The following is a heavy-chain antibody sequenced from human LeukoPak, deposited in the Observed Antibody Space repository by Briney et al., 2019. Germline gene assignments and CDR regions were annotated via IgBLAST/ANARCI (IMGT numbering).Heavy chain of an antibody. CDR3: ARATGSFYSLGY. V-gene: IGHV3-74*01. J-gene: IGHJ4*02. CDR1: GFTFSSYW. Sequence: SGGSLRLSCAASGFTFSSYWMHWVRQAPGKGLVWVSRINSDGSSTSYADSVKGRFTVSRDNAKNTLYLQMNSLRAEDTAVYYRARATGSFYSLGYWGQGTLVTVSS. CDR2: INSDGSST. D-gene: IGHD1-26*01.